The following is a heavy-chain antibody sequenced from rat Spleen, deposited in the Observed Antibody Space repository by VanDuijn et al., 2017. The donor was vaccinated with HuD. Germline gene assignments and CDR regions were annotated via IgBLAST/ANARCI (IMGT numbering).Heavy chain of an antibody. D-gene: IGHD1-9*01. V-gene: IGHV5-29*01. J-gene: IGHJ2*01. CDR2: INYDGSGT. Sequence: EVQLVESGGGLVQPGRSLKLSCAASGFTFSNYGMAWVRQAPTKGLGWVATINYDGSGTYYRDSVKGRFTISRDNAKSTLYLQMDSLRSEDTATYYCAREGTYYGDYFDYWGQGVMVTVSS. CDR3: AREGTYYGDYFDY. CDR1: GFTFSNYG.